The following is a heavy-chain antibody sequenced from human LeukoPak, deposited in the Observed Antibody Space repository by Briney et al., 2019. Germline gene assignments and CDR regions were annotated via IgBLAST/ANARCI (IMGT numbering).Heavy chain of an antibody. Sequence: ASVKVSCKTSGYTFSSFDVIWVRQATGQGLEWIGWMNPNSLNTGYAQKFRGRVTMTGDTSISTAYMELSSLISEDTAVYYCARGIRDQLLSEYWGQGSLVTVSS. CDR1: GYTFSSFD. CDR2: MNPNSLNT. V-gene: IGHV1-8*01. J-gene: IGHJ4*02. CDR3: ARGIRDQLLSEY. D-gene: IGHD2-2*01.